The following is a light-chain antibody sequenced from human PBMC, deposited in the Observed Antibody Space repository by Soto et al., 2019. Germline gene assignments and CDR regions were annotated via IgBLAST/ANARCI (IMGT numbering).Light chain of an antibody. Sequence: DIQMTQSPSTLSASIGDTVTITCRASQSISSWLAWYQQKPGKAPNLLIYKASSLETGVPSRFSGSGSGTEFTLTISSLQPDDFATYYCQHYNTYSTWTFGQGTKVETK. CDR2: KAS. V-gene: IGKV1-5*03. CDR1: QSISSW. CDR3: QHYNTYSTWT. J-gene: IGKJ1*01.